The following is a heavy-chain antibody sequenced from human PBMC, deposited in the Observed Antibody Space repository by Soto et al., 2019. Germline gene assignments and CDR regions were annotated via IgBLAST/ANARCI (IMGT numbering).Heavy chain of an antibody. CDR1: IYSFSSSG. CDR2: INPDNRNT. V-gene: IGHV1-18*01. D-gene: IGHD3-16*01. Sequence: SVRVSFKPSIYSFSSSGVTWVRQAPGHGLEWVGWINPDNRNTHYAPMVHGRVTMTTDTSTFTAYMELRSLTSDDTAVYYCARGGDASTPLDSWGQGTLVIVSS. J-gene: IGHJ4*02. CDR3: ARGGDASTPLDS.